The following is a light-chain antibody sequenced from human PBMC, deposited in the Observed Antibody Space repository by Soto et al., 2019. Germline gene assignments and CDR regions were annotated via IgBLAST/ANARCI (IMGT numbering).Light chain of an antibody. CDR3: QQYNNWWT. Sequence: EIVMTQSPATLSVSPGERATLSCRASQSVSSKLAWYQQKPGQAPRLLIYGASTRATGIPARFSGSGSGTVFTLTISSLQSEDFAIYYCQQYNNWWTFGQGTKVEIK. CDR1: QSVSSK. CDR2: GAS. V-gene: IGKV3-15*01. J-gene: IGKJ1*01.